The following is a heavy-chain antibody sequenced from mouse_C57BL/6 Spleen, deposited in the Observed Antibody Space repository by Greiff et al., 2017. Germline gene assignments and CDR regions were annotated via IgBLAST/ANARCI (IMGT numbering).Heavy chain of an antibody. Sequence: VQGVESGAELVKPGASVKISCKASGYAFSSYWMNWVKQRPGKGLEWIGQIYPGDGDTNYNGKFKGKATLTADKSSSTAYMQLSSLTSEDSAVYFCARSATELRFAYWGQGTLVTVSA. CDR1: GYAFSSYW. D-gene: IGHD1-2*01. CDR2: IYPGDGDT. J-gene: IGHJ3*01. CDR3: ARSATELRFAY. V-gene: IGHV1-80*01.